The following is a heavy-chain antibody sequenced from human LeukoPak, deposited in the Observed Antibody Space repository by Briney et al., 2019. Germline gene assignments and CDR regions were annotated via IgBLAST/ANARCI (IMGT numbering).Heavy chain of an antibody. Sequence: SETLSLTCTVSGGSISSGSYYWSWIRQPAGKGLEWIGRIYTSGSTNYNPSLKSRVTISVDTSKNQFSLKLSSVTAADTAVYYFASLRDYTGWFDPWGQGTLVTVSS. V-gene: IGHV4-61*02. D-gene: IGHD4-11*01. CDR1: GGSISSGSYY. CDR3: ASLRDYTGWFDP. J-gene: IGHJ5*02. CDR2: IYTSGST.